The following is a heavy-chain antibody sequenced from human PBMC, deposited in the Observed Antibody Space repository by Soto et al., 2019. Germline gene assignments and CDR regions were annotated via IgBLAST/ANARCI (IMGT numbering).Heavy chain of an antibody. CDR1: GGSINSGGHY. J-gene: IGHJ6*02. Sequence: QVQLQESGPGLVKPSQTLSLTCSVSGGSINSGGHYWSWIRQHPGKGLEWIGHIYKTGSTDFNPSLKDRLTISIDPSKNQFSLSLRSVTDADTAVYYCARDRIQLSVDVWGQGTTVTVSS. CDR3: ARDRIQLSVDV. V-gene: IGHV4-31*03. D-gene: IGHD5-18*01. CDR2: IYKTGST.